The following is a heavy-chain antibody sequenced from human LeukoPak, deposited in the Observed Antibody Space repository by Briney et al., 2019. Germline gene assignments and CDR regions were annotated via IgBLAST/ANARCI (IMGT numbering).Heavy chain of an antibody. CDR2: IIPIFGTA. CDR1: GGTFSSYA. J-gene: IGHJ3*02. V-gene: IGHV1-69*13. CDR3: ARGLGMVLYDSSGYYYDAFDI. D-gene: IGHD3-22*01. Sequence: SVKVSCTASGGTFSSYAISWVRQAPGQGLEWMGGIIPIFGTANYAQKFQGRVTITADESTSTAYMELSSLRSEDTAVYYCARGLGMVLYDSSGYYYDAFDIWGQGTMVTVSS.